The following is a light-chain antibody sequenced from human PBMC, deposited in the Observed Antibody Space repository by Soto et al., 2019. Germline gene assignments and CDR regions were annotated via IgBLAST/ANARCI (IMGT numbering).Light chain of an antibody. CDR3: TSWTTSTTMI. CDR1: SSDIGAYNF. Sequence: QSALTQPASVSGSPGQSITISCTGTSSDIGAYNFVSWYQQHPGKAPKLMLYDVNIRPSRVSNRFSGSKSGNTASLTISGLQAEDEADYYCTSWTTSTTMIFGGWTKLTVL. CDR2: DVN. J-gene: IGLJ2*01. V-gene: IGLV2-14*03.